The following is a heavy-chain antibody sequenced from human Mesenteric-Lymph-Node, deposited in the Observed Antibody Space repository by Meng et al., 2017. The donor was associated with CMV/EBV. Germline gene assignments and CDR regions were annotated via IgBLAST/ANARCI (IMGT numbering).Heavy chain of an antibody. CDR2: INTNTGNP. CDR3: ARVRGYYGSGSYYLGY. V-gene: IGHV7-4-1*02. J-gene: IGHJ4*02. CDR1: GYTFTSDA. D-gene: IGHD3-10*01. Sequence: GYTFTSDAMNWVRQAPGQGLEWMGWINTNTGNPTYAQGFTGRFVFSLDTSVSTAYLQISSLKAEDTAVYYCARVRGYYGSGSYYLGYWGQGTLVTVSS.